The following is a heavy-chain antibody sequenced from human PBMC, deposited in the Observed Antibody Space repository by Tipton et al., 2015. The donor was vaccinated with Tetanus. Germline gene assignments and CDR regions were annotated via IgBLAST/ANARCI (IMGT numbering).Heavy chain of an antibody. V-gene: IGHV3-21*01. CDR3: ASGRTLDY. CDR1: GFTFSNYR. Sequence: SLRLSCAVSGFTFSNYRMNWVRQAPGRGLQWVASISSTSSYIYYADSVKGRFTISRDNAKNSLYLQINSPGAEDAALYYCASGRTLDYWGQGTLVTVSS. J-gene: IGHJ4*02. CDR2: ISSTSSYI.